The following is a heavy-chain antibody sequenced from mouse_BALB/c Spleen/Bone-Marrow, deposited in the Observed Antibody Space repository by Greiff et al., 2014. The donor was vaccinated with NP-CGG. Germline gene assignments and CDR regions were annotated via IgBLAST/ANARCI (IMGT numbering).Heavy chain of an antibody. CDR3: ARGGDWFFDV. V-gene: IGHV3-6*02. J-gene: IGHJ1*01. CDR1: GYSITSGYY. Sequence: DVKLQESGPGLVKPSQSLSLTCSVSGYSITSGYYWNWIRQFPGNKLEWMDYISYDGSNNYNPTLKNRISITRDTSKNQFFLRLNSVTTEDTATYYCARGGDWFFDVWGAGTTVTVSS. CDR2: ISYDGSN.